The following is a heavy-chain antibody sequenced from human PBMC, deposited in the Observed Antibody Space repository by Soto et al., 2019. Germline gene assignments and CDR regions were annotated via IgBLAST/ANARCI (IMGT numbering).Heavy chain of an antibody. Sequence: QVQLVQSGAEVKKPGASVKVSCKASGYTFTGYYMHWVRQAPGQGLEWMGWINPNSGGTNYAQKFEGCVTMAGDTSISTAYMELSRLRSDGTAVYYCARDGSAPYYYGMDVWGQGTTVTVS. D-gene: IGHD3-10*01. J-gene: IGHJ6*02. CDR3: ARDGSAPYYYGMDV. CDR1: GYTFTGYY. V-gene: IGHV1-2*04. CDR2: INPNSGGT.